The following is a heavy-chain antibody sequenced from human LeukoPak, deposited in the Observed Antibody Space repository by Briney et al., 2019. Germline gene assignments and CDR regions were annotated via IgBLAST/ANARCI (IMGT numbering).Heavy chain of an antibody. V-gene: IGHV3-30*01. CDR2: ISYDGSNK. D-gene: IGHD3-10*01. Sequence: GGSLRLSCAASGFTFSSYAMHWVRQAPGKGLEWVAVISYDGSNKYYADSVKGRFTISRDNSKNTLYLQMNSLRAEDTAVYYCARSVSRPIGVRGVTAYYYYVDVWGKGTTVTVSS. J-gene: IGHJ6*03. CDR1: GFTFSSYA. CDR3: ARSVSRPIGVRGVTAYYYYVDV.